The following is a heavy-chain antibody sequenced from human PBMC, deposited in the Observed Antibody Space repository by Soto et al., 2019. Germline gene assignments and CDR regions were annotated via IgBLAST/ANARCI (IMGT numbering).Heavy chain of an antibody. Sequence: GGSLRLSCAASGFTFSSYWMRWVRQAPGKGLVWVSRINSDGSSTSYADSVKGRFTISRDNAKNTLYLQMNSLRAEDTAVYYCAVGTYYDFWSGYSKPAAEYFQHWGQGTLVTVSS. CDR3: AVGTYYDFWSGYSKPAAEYFQH. J-gene: IGHJ1*01. CDR2: INSDGSST. CDR1: GFTFSSYW. V-gene: IGHV3-74*01. D-gene: IGHD3-3*01.